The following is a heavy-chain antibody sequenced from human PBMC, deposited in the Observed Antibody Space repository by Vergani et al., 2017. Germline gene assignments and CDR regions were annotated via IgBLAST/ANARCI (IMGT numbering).Heavy chain of an antibody. CDR3: ARERSIAVAAAFQH. CDR2: IYYSGST. J-gene: IGHJ1*01. Sequence: QVQLQQWGAGLLKPSETLSLTCAVYGGSISSSSYYWGWIRQPPGKGLEWIGSIYYSGSTYYNPSLKSRVTISVDTSKNQFSLKLSSVTAADTAVYYCARERSIAVAAAFQHWGQGTLVTVSS. V-gene: IGHV4-39*02. D-gene: IGHD6-19*01. CDR1: GGSISSSSYY.